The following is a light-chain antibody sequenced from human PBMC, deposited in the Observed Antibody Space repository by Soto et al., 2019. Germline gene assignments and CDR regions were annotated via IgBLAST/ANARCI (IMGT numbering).Light chain of an antibody. V-gene: IGKV1-39*01. CDR3: QQTYTPSTT. CDR2: AAS. CDR1: QSISGH. Sequence: IQMTQSPSSLSASVGDRVTITCRASQSISGHLHWYQQKPGKAPNLLIYAASRLQSGVPSRFSGSGSGTDFTLTISSLQPEDFATYYCQQTYTPSTTFGQGTKLEIK. J-gene: IGKJ2*01.